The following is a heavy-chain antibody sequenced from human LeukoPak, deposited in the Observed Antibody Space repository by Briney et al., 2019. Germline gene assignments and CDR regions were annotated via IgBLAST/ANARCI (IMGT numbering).Heavy chain of an antibody. CDR3: ARDDLAYYGSGSYYTPRGDY. D-gene: IGHD3-10*01. Sequence: GGSLRLSCAASGFTFSSYSMNWVRQAPGKGLEWVSSISSSSSYIYYADSVKGRFTTSRDNSKNTLFLQMNSLRAEDTAVYYCARDDLAYYGSGSYYTPRGDYWGQGTLVTVSS. J-gene: IGHJ4*02. CDR1: GFTFSSYS. CDR2: ISSSSSYI. V-gene: IGHV3-21*01.